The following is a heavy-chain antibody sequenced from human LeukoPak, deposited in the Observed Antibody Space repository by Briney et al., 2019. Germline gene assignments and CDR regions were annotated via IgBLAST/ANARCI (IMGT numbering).Heavy chain of an antibody. V-gene: IGHV1-2*06. D-gene: IGHD3-16*01. CDR1: GYTFTGSY. Sequence: ASVKVSCKTSGYTFTGSYVHWVRQAPGQGLEWMGRIDVNSGDTYLAQKFQGRVTLTRDTPISTDYLELSSLNSDDSAVYYCARYIGGSGWCWGQGALVTVSS. J-gene: IGHJ4*02. CDR2: IDVNSGDT. CDR3: ARYIGGSGWC.